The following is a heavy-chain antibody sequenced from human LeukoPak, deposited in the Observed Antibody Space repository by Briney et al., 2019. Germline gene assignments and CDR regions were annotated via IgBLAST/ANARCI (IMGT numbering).Heavy chain of an antibody. CDR2: ISGSGGST. D-gene: IGHD3-22*01. V-gene: IGHV3-23*01. CDR1: GFTFSSYA. Sequence: PGGSLGLSCAASGFTFSSYAMSWVRQAPGKGLEWVSAISGSGGSTYYADSVKGRFTISRDNSKNTLYLQMNSLRAEDTAVYYCAKDQKVYDSSGYYTYFDYWGQGTLVTVSS. J-gene: IGHJ4*02. CDR3: AKDQKVYDSSGYYTYFDY.